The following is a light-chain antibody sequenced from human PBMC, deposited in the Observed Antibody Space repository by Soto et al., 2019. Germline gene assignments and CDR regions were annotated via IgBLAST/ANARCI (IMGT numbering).Light chain of an antibody. CDR3: CSYARSATAV. J-gene: IGLJ2*01. CDR2: EAT. CDR1: SSDVGSYNL. Sequence: QSALTQPASVSGSPGQSITISCTGTSSDVGSYNLVSWYQQHPGKAPKLMIYEATKRPSGVSNRFSGSKSGNTASMTISGLKAEDEADYYCCSYARSATAVFGGGTKLTVL. V-gene: IGLV2-23*01.